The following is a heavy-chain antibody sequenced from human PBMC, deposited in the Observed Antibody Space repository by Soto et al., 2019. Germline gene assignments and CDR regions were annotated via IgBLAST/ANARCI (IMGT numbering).Heavy chain of an antibody. D-gene: IGHD3-3*01. Sequence: GASVKVSCKASGYTFTSYVISWVRQAPGQGLEWMGWISAYNGNTNYAQKLQGRVTMTTDTSTSTAYMELRSLRSDDTAVYYCARDGDTIFGVVNVSGMDVWGQGTTVTVSS. CDR1: GYTFTSYV. V-gene: IGHV1-18*04. CDR2: ISAYNGNT. J-gene: IGHJ6*02. CDR3: ARDGDTIFGVVNVSGMDV.